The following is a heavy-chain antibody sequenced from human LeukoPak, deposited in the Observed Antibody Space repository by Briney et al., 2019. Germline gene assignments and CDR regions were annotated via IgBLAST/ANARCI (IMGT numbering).Heavy chain of an antibody. V-gene: IGHV3-74*01. CDR3: ARGPDYGDYPGLDY. J-gene: IGHJ4*02. CDR1: GFTFSIYW. CDR2: INTDGSST. D-gene: IGHD4-17*01. Sequence: GGSLRLSCAASGFTFSIYWMHWVRQAPGKGLVWVSRINTDGSSTSYADSVKGRFTISRDNAKNTLYLQMNSLRAEDTAVYYCARGPDYGDYPGLDYWGQGTLVTVSS.